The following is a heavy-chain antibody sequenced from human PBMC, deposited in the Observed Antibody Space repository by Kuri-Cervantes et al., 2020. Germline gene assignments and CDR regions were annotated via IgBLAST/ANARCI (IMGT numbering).Heavy chain of an antibody. J-gene: IGHJ6*02. Sequence: SETLSLTCTVSGGSISSYYWSWIRQPLGKGLEWIGYIYYSGSTNYNPSLKSRVTISVDTSKNQFSLKLSSVTAADTAVYYCARADHYYYGMDVWGQGTTVTVSS. V-gene: IGHV4-59*01. CDR1: GGSISSYY. CDR3: ARADHYYYGMDV. CDR2: IYYSGST.